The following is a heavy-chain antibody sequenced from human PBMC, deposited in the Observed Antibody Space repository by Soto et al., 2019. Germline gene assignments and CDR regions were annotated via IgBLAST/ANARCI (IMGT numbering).Heavy chain of an antibody. CDR1: GGSVSSGSYY. CDR3: ARAGYGDYVGWFDP. V-gene: IGHV4-61*01. D-gene: IGHD4-17*01. J-gene: IGHJ5*02. Sequence: SETLSLTCTVSGGSVSSGSYYWSWIRQPPGKGLEWIGYIYYSGSTNYNPSLKSRVTISVDTSKNQFSLKLSSVTAADTAVYYCARAGYGDYVGWFDPWGQGTLVTVSS. CDR2: IYYSGST.